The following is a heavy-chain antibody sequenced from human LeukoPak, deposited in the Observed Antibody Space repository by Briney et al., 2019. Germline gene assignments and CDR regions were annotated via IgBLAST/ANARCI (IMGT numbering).Heavy chain of an antibody. CDR1: GGSISSGGYS. Sequence: SQTLSLTCAVSGGSISSGGYSWSWIRQPPGKGLEWIGYIYHSGSTYYNPSLKSRVTISVDRSKNQFSLKLSSVTAADTAVYYCARESRKRYSGNSHYFDYWGQGTLVTVSS. CDR2: IYHSGST. V-gene: IGHV4-30-2*01. J-gene: IGHJ4*02. CDR3: ARESRKRYSGNSHYFDY. D-gene: IGHD4-23*01.